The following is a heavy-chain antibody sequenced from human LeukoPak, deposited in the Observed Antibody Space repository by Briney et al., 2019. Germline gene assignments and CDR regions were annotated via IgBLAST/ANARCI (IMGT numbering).Heavy chain of an antibody. D-gene: IGHD2-15*01. CDR3: ARGVVVAASPEYFDY. CDR1: GGSVSSGSYY. Sequence: PSESLSLTCTVSGGSVSSGSYYWSWIRQPPGKGLEWIGPIYYSGSTNYNPSLKSRVTISVDTSKNQFSLKLSSVTAADTAVYYCARGVVVAASPEYFDYWGQGTLVTVSS. CDR2: IYYSGST. V-gene: IGHV4-61*01. J-gene: IGHJ4*02.